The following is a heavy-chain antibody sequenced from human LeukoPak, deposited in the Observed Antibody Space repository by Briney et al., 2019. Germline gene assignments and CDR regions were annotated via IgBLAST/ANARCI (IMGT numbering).Heavy chain of an antibody. D-gene: IGHD6-19*01. CDR1: GGSIGSSSYY. V-gene: IGHV4-39*07. CDR3: ARDHEQWLPPYDAFDI. CDR2: IYYSGST. J-gene: IGHJ3*02. Sequence: PSETLSLTCTVSGGSIGSSSYYWGWIRQPPGKGLEWIGSIYYSGSTYYNPSLKSRVTISVDTSKNQFSLKLSSVTAADTAVYYCARDHEQWLPPYDAFDIWGQGTMVTVSS.